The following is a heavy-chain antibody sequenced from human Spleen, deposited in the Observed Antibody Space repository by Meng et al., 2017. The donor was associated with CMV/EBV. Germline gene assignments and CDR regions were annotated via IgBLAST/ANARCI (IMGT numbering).Heavy chain of an antibody. D-gene: IGHD1-1*01. J-gene: IGHJ4*02. CDR1: GGSFSGYY. CDR3: ARSATVLIFDY. V-gene: IGHV4-34*10. CDR2: INHSGST. Sequence: QGQRQGSGPGLVKPSATLSLTCAVYGGSFSGYYGSWIRQPPGKGLEWIGEINHSGSTNYNPSLKSRVTISVDTSKNQCSLKLSSVTAADTAVYYCARSATVLIFDYWGQGTLVTVSS.